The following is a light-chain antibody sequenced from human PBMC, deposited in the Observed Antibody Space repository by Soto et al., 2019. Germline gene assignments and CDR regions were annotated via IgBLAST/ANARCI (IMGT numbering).Light chain of an antibody. CDR3: QQYYSTPPT. CDR1: QSVLYSSNNRNY. CDR2: WAS. J-gene: IGKJ1*01. V-gene: IGKV4-1*01. Sequence: DIVMTQSPDSLAVSLGERATINCKSSQSVLYSSNNRNYLAWYQQKPGQPPKLLIYWASTRESGVPDRFSGSGSETDFTLTISSLQAEEVAVYYCQQYYSTPPTFGQGTKVEIK.